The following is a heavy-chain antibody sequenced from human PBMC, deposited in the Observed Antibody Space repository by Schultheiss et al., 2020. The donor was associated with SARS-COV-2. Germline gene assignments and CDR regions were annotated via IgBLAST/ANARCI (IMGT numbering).Heavy chain of an antibody. CDR2: MNPNSGNT. J-gene: IGHJ4*02. V-gene: IGHV1-8*02. D-gene: IGHD1-14*01. Sequence: ASVKVSCKASGYTFTSYGISWVRQAPGQGLEWMGWMNPNSGNTGYAQKFQGRVTMTRNTSISTAYMELSRLRSDDTAVYYCARDSVTTVDYWGQGTLVTVSS. CDR1: GYTFTSYG. CDR3: ARDSVTTVDY.